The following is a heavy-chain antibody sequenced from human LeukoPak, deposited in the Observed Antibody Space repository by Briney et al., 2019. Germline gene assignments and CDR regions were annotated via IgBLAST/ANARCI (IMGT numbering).Heavy chain of an antibody. J-gene: IGHJ4*02. CDR1: GFTFSSYE. V-gene: IGHV3-48*03. Sequence: TGGSLRLSCAASGFTFSSYEMNWVRQAPGKGLEWVSYISSSGSTIYYADSVKGRFTISRDNAKNSLYLQMNSLRAEDTAVYHCARDHQGGSYSIFDYWGQGTLVTVSS. CDR3: ARDHQGGSYSIFDY. CDR2: ISSSGSTI. D-gene: IGHD1-26*01.